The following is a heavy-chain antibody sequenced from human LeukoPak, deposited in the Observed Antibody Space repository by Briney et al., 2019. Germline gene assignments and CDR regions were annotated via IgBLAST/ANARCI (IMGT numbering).Heavy chain of an antibody. CDR2: INHRGST. Sequence: SETLSLTCAVYGGSFSGFYWSWIRQPPGKGLEWIGEINHRGSTNYNPSLKSRVSISVDTSKKQFSLNLTSVTTADTAVYYCARLHLDYLDYWGQGAVVTVSS. V-gene: IGHV4-34*01. CDR3: ARLHLDYLDY. CDR1: GGSFSGFY. J-gene: IGHJ4*02.